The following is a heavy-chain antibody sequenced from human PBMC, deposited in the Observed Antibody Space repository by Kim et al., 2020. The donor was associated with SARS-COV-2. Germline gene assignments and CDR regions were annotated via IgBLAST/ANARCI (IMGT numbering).Heavy chain of an antibody. J-gene: IGHJ3*02. CDR2: IRSKANNYAT. Sequence: GGSLRLSCAASGFTFSDSAMYWVRQASGKGLEWVGRIRSKANNYATAYDVSVKGRFIISRDDSKNTAYLQMNSLKTEDTAIYYCTRVPPYSNSWWDAFDIWGQGTMVTVSS. CDR1: GFTFSDSA. D-gene: IGHD6-13*01. CDR3: TRVPPYSNSWWDAFDI. V-gene: IGHV3-73*01.